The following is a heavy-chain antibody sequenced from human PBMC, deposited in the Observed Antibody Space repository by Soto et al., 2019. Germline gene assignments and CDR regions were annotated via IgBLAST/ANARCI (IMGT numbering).Heavy chain of an antibody. Sequence: PGGSLRLSCAASGFTFSSYGMHWVRQAPGKGLKWVAVIWYEGSNKYYADSVKGRFTISRDNSKNTLYLQMNSLKAEDTAVYYCARDGYGSGSYYIDYWGQGTLVTVSS. J-gene: IGHJ4*02. D-gene: IGHD3-10*01. CDR3: ARDGYGSGSYYIDY. V-gene: IGHV3-33*01. CDR2: IWYEGSNK. CDR1: GFTFSSYG.